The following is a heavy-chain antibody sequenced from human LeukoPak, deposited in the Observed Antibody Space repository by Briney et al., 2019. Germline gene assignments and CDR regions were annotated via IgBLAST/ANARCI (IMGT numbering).Heavy chain of an antibody. J-gene: IGHJ6*02. CDR2: IKQDGSEK. Sequence: GGSLRLSCAASGFTFSSYWMSWVRQAPGKGLEWVANIKQDGSEKYYVDSVKGRFTISRDNAKNSLYLQMNSLRAEDTAVYYCARGAVTTDLDYYYYGMDVWGQGTTVTVSS. CDR1: GFTFSSYW. CDR3: ARGAVTTDLDYYYYGMDV. D-gene: IGHD4-17*01. V-gene: IGHV3-7*01.